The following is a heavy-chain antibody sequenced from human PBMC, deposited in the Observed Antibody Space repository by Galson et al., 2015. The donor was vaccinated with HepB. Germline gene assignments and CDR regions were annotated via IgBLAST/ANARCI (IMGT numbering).Heavy chain of an antibody. CDR1: DGSFSDYY. D-gene: IGHD1-1*01. V-gene: IGHV4-34*01. J-gene: IGHJ3*02. CDR2: IDPSGRT. CDR3: ARVPRPGQRGAFNI. Sequence: ETLSLTCDVYDGSFSDYYWIWIRQSPGKGLEWIGEIDPSGRTHYHPSLTRLVTTPLDTSQNPFSLKLTSVTAADTAVYYRARVPRPGQRGAFNIWGQGTMVTVSS.